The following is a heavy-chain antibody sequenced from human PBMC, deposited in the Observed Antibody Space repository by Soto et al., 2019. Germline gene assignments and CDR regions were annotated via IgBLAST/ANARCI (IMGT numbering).Heavy chain of an antibody. D-gene: IGHD5-12*01. CDR1: GGSISSYY. CDR3: ERSDFSGYDPAAFDY. CDR2: IYYSGST. Sequence: PSETLSLTCTVSGGSISSYYWSWIRQPPGKGLEWIGYIYYSGSTNYNPSLKSRVTISVDTSKNQFSLKLSSVTAADTAVYYCERSDFSGYDPAAFDYWGQGTLVTVSS. V-gene: IGHV4-59*01. J-gene: IGHJ4*02.